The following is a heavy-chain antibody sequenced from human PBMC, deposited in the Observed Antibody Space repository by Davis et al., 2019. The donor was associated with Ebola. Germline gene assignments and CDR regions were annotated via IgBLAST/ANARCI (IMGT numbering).Heavy chain of an antibody. Sequence: AASVKVSCKASGYTFTSYGISWVRQAPGQGLEWMGWISAYNGNTNYAQNVQGRVTMTTDSSTSTAYMEVGSLRSDDTAVYYCARVSHTGYYYGSGSFDLWGRGTLVTVSS. CDR3: ARVSHTGYYYGSGSFDL. CDR1: GYTFTSYG. D-gene: IGHD3-10*01. CDR2: ISAYNGNT. J-gene: IGHJ2*01. V-gene: IGHV1-18*01.